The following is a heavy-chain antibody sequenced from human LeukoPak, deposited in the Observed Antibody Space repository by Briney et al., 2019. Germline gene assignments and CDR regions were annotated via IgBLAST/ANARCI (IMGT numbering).Heavy chain of an antibody. Sequence: ASVKVSCKASVYTFTGYYMHWVRQAPGQGLEWMGWINPNSGGTNYAQKFQGRVTMTRDTSISTTYLQWSSLKASDTAMYYCARHGAYSYGLYYFDYWGQGTLVTVSS. J-gene: IGHJ4*02. V-gene: IGHV1-2*02. CDR3: ARHGAYSYGLYYFDY. CDR1: VYTFTGYY. CDR2: INPNSGGT. D-gene: IGHD5-18*01.